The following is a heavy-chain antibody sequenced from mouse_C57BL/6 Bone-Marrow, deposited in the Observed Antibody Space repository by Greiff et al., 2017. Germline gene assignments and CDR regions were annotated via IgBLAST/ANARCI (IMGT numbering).Heavy chain of an antibody. CDR3: ARAITTVERFAY. CDR1: GYTFTSYW. CDR2: IHPNSGST. D-gene: IGHD1-1*01. Sequence: QVQLKQPGAELVKPGASVKLSCKASGYTFTSYWMHWVKQRPGQGLEWIGMIHPNSGSTNYNEKFKSKATLTVDKSSSTAYMQLSSLTSEDSAVYYCARAITTVERFAYWGQGTLVTVSA. J-gene: IGHJ3*01. V-gene: IGHV1-64*01.